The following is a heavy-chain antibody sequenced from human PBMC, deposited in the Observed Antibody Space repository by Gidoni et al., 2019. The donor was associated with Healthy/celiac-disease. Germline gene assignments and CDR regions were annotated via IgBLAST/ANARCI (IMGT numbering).Heavy chain of an antibody. D-gene: IGHD1-7*01. CDR3: AKADNWNYGFFPTPSYYFDY. CDR2: ISGSGGST. V-gene: IGHV3-23*04. Sequence: EVQLVESGGGLVQPGGSLRLSCAASGFTFSTYAIRWVRQAPGKGLEWVSAISGSGGSTYYADSVKGRFTISRDNSKNTLYLQMNSLRAEDTAVYYCAKADNWNYGFFPTPSYYFDYWGQGTLVTVSS. CDR1: GFTFSTYA. J-gene: IGHJ4*02.